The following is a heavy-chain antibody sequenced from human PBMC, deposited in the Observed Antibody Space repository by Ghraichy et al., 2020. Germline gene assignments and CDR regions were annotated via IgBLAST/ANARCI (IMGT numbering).Heavy chain of an antibody. CDR1: GFSFSSYW. CDR3: ARVGIVGATKGYFDY. V-gene: IGHV3-74*01. D-gene: IGHD1-26*01. Sequence: GESLNISCAASGFSFSSYWMHRVRQVPGKGLVWVSRINSDGSSTSYADSVKGRFTISRDNAKNTLYMQMNSLRVEDTAVYYCARVGIVGATKGYFDYWGQGTLVTVSS. J-gene: IGHJ4*02. CDR2: INSDGSST.